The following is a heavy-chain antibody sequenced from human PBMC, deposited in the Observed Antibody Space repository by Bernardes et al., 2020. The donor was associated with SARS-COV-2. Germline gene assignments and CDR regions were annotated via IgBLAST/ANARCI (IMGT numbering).Heavy chain of an antibody. CDR3: ARGGDNHGFDV. Sequence: GSLRLSCAASGFPFSSYWIHWVRQAPGKGLVWVSQIKSDGRDTIYADSVKGRFTVSRDNAKNTLYLQMNSLTAEDTAVYYCARGGDNHGFDVWGQGTVVTVSS. D-gene: IGHD2-21*02. CDR1: GFPFSSYW. V-gene: IGHV3-74*01. J-gene: IGHJ3*01. CDR2: IKSDGRDT.